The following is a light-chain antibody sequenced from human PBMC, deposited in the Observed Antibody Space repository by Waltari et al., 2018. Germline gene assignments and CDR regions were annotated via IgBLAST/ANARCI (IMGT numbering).Light chain of an antibody. CDR1: QSVTSN. V-gene: IGKV3-15*01. Sequence: EIVMTQSPATLSVSPGERATLPARASQSVTSNLALYQQKPGQAPRLLIYGASTRATGIPARFSGSGSGTEFTLTISSLQSEDFAVYYCQQYNNWPPLTFGGGTKVEIK. J-gene: IGKJ4*01. CDR3: QQYNNWPPLT. CDR2: GAS.